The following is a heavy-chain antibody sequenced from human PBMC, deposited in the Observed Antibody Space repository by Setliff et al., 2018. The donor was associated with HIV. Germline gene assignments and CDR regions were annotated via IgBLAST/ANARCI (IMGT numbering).Heavy chain of an antibody. V-gene: IGHV1-46*01. CDR3: ARERTAYYYDSSAYHYGLGAFDI. J-gene: IGHJ3*02. CDR1: GYTFTSYY. CDR2: INPSGGSA. Sequence: ASVKVSCKASGYTFTSYYLHWVRQAPGQGLEWMGMINPSGGSASYAQKFQGRVTMSRDPSTSTVYMELSRLRSEDTAVYYCARERTAYYYDSSAYHYGLGAFDIWGQGTMVTVSS. D-gene: IGHD3-22*01.